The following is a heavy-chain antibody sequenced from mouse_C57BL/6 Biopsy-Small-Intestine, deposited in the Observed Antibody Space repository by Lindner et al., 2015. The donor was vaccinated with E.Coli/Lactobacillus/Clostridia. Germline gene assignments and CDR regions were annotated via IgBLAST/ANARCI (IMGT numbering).Heavy chain of an antibody. CDR3: AGAGLNAMDY. CDR2: IHPRSGNI. Sequence: VQLQESGAELARPGASVKLSCKASGYTFTSYGISWVRQRTGQGLEWIGEIHPRSGNIDYNEKLKGKATLTADKSSSTAYMELRSLTSEDSAVYFCAGAGLNAMDYWGQGTSVTVSS. J-gene: IGHJ4*01. CDR1: GYTFTSYG. V-gene: IGHV1-81*01. D-gene: IGHD1-3*01.